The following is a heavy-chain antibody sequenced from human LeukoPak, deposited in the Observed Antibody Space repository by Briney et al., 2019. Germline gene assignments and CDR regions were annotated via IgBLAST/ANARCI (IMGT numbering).Heavy chain of an antibody. CDR2: ISSSSSYI. Sequence: PGGSLRLSCAASGFTFSSYSMNWVHQAPGKGLEWVSSISSSSSYIYYADSVKGRFTISRDNAKNSLYLQMNSLRAEDTAVYYCARDEQLVQGLLDYWGQGTLVTVSS. CDR3: ARDEQLVQGLLDY. J-gene: IGHJ4*02. CDR1: GFTFSSYS. V-gene: IGHV3-21*01. D-gene: IGHD6-6*01.